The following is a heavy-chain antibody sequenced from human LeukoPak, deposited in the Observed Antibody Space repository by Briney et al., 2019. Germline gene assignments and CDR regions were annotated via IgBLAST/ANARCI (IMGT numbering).Heavy chain of an antibody. D-gene: IGHD3-10*01. CDR2: ISAYNGNT. CDR1: GYTFTSYG. Sequence: ASVKVSCKASGYTFTSYGISWVRQAPGQGLEWMGWISAYNGNTNYAQKFQGRVTMTRDTSISTAYMELSRLRSDDTAVYYCARDSGERGSGSYLIAYWGQGTLVTVSS. V-gene: IGHV1-18*01. CDR3: ARDSGERGSGSYLIAY. J-gene: IGHJ4*02.